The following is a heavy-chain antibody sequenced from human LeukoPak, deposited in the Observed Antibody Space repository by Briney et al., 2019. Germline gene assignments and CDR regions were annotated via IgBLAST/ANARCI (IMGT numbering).Heavy chain of an antibody. CDR3: ARGLGTTAPELDY. CDR2: IYYSGST. Sequence: SETLSLTCTVSGGSISSYYWSWIRQPPGKGLEWIGYIYYSGSTNYNPSLKSRVTISVDTSKNQFSLKLSSVTAADTAVYYCARGLGTTAPELDYWGQGTLVTVSS. D-gene: IGHD1-14*01. CDR1: GGSISSYY. J-gene: IGHJ4*02. V-gene: IGHV4-59*01.